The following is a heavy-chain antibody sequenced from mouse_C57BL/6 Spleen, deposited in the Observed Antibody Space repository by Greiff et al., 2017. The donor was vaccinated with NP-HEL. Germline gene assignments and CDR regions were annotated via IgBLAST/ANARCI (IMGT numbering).Heavy chain of an antibody. Sequence: EVQLVESGPGLVKPSQSLSLTCSVTGYSITSGYYWNWIRQFPGNKLEWMGYISYDGSNNYNPSLKNRISITRDTSKNQFFLKLKSVTTEDTATYYCARDLLQGYFDVWGTGTTVTVSS. V-gene: IGHV3-6*01. CDR3: ARDLLQGYFDV. CDR1: GYSITSGYY. J-gene: IGHJ1*03. CDR2: ISYDGSN.